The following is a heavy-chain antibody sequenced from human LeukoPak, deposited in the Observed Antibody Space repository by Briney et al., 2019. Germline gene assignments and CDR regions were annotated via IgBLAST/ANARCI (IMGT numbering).Heavy chain of an antibody. J-gene: IGHJ4*02. Sequence: ASVKVSCKASGYTFTGYYMHWVRQAPGLGLEWMGWINPNSGGTNYAQKFQGRVTMTRDTSISTAYMELSRLRSDDTAVYYCARDLRCSGGSCSDYWGQGTLVTVSS. D-gene: IGHD2-15*01. CDR3: ARDLRCSGGSCSDY. CDR2: INPNSGGT. CDR1: GYTFTGYY. V-gene: IGHV1-2*02.